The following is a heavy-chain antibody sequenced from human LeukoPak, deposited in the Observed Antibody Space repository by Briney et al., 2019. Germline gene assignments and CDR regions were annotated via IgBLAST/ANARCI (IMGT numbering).Heavy chain of an antibody. CDR3: ARGLNTSPGVDY. J-gene: IGHJ4*02. CDR2: IKEDGSQK. Sequence: PGGSLRLSCAVSGFTFSNYWMNWVRQAPGKGLEWVANIKEDGSQKYYVESVKGRFTVSRDNAKNSVYLQMRSLRDEDTAVYYCARGLNTSPGVDYWGQGTLVTVSS. V-gene: IGHV3-7*01. CDR1: GFTFSNYW. D-gene: IGHD3-16*01.